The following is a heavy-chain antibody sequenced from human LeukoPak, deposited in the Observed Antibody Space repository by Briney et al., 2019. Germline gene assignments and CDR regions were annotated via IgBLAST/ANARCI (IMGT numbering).Heavy chain of an antibody. CDR1: GGSISSYY. V-gene: IGHV4-59*01. D-gene: IGHD3-10*01. CDR2: IYYSGST. Sequence: PSETLSLTCTVSGGSISSYYWSWIRQPPGKGLEWIGYIYYSGSTNYNPSLKSRVTISVDTSKNQFSLKLSSVTAADTAVYYCARGYYYGSGSYVSNFDYWGQGTLVTVSS. J-gene: IGHJ4*02. CDR3: ARGYYYGSGSYVSNFDY.